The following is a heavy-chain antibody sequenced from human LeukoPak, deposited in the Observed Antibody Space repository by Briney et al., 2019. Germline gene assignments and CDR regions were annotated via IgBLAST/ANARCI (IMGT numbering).Heavy chain of an antibody. D-gene: IGHD3-16*01. CDR1: GDPISSYY. Sequence: SETLSLTCTVSGDPISSYYWSWIRQPPGKGLEWIGYVYYTAGSADYNPSLKSRVTISEDTSKNKISLKLTSVTAADTAVYYCARHRSVRFWGDAFEIWSQGTMVTVSS. CDR2: VYYTAGSA. J-gene: IGHJ3*02. CDR3: ARHRSVRFWGDAFEI. V-gene: IGHV4-59*08.